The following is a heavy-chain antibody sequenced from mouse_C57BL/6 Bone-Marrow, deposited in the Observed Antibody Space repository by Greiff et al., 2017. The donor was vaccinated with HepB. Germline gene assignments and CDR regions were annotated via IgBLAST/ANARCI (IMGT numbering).Heavy chain of an antibody. CDR3: ARDGKLVLWLRQTGFDY. J-gene: IGHJ2*01. V-gene: IGHV1-26*01. CDR2: INPNNGGT. CDR1: GYTFTDYY. Sequence: EVQLQESGPELVKPGASVKISCKASGYTFTDYYMNWVKQSHGKSLEWIGDINPNNGGTSYNQKFKGKATLTVDKSSSTAYMELRSLTSEDSAVYYCARDGKLVLWLRQTGFDYWGQGTTLTVSS. D-gene: IGHD2-2*01.